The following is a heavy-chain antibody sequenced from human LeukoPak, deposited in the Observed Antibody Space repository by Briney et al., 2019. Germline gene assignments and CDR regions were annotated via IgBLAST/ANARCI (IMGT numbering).Heavy chain of an antibody. J-gene: IGHJ3*02. CDR3: ARGPSRSAFDI. CDR1: GYTFTSYY. V-gene: IGHV1-46*01. CDR2: INPSGGST. Sequence: ASVKVSCKASGYTFTSYYMHWVRQAPGQGLEWMGIINPSGGSTSYAQKFQGRVTMTRDTSTSTVYMELSSVTAADTAVYYCARGPSRSAFDIWGQGTMVTVSS.